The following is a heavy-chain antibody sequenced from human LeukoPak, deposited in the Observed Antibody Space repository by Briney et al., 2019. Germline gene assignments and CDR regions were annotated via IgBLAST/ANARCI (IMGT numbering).Heavy chain of an antibody. V-gene: IGHV3-48*03. CDR3: ARDATTAVGWVYMDV. J-gene: IGHJ6*03. CDR2: ISTSGGTK. CDR1: GFTFSSYE. Sequence: GGSLRLSCAASGFTFSSYEMNWVRQAPGRGLEWLSHISTSGGTKYYADSVKGRFTISRDNAENSVYLQMSGLTAEDTGLYYCARDATTAVGWVYMDVWGKGTTVTISS. D-gene: IGHD6-13*01.